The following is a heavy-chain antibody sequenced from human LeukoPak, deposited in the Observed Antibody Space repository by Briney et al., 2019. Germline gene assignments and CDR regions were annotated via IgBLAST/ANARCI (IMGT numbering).Heavy chain of an antibody. CDR1: GFTFSSYG. D-gene: IGHD3-22*01. V-gene: IGHV3-30*18. Sequence: GGSLRLSCAASGFTFSSYGIHWVRQAPGKVLEWVAVISYYGSNKYYADSVKGRFTIYRDNSKNTLYLQMNRLRAEDTAVYYCAKDHHRRYYYDSSGYSGVDYWGQGTLVTVSS. CDR3: AKDHHRRYYYDSSGYSGVDY. CDR2: ISYYGSNK. J-gene: IGHJ4*02.